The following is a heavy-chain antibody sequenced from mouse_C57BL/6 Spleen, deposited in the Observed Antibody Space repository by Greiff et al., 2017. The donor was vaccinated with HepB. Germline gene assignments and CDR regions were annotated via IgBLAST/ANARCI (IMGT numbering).Heavy chain of an antibody. CDR1: GYTFTSYG. Sequence: VQLQQSGAELARPGASVKLSCKASGYTFTSYGISWVKQRTGQGLEWIGEIYPRSGNTYYNEKFKGKATLTADKSSSTAYMELRSLTSEDSAVYFCARIYYYGSSYNYFDYWGQGTTLTVSS. J-gene: IGHJ2*01. V-gene: IGHV1-81*01. D-gene: IGHD1-1*01. CDR3: ARIYYYGSSYNYFDY. CDR2: IYPRSGNT.